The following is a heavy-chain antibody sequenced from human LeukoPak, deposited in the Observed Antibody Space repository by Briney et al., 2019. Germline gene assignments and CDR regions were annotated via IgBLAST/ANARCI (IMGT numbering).Heavy chain of an antibody. CDR1: GFTFSSYS. CDR2: ISGRGVST. D-gene: IGHD6-6*01. Sequence: PGGSLRLSCAASGFTFSSYSMSWVRQAPGKGLEWVSAISGRGVSTYYADSVNGPFTISRDNSKNTLYLQMTSLRAEDTAVYYCAKGMYSSSPQNWFDPWGQGTLVTVSS. J-gene: IGHJ5*02. CDR3: AKGMYSSSPQNWFDP. V-gene: IGHV3-23*01.